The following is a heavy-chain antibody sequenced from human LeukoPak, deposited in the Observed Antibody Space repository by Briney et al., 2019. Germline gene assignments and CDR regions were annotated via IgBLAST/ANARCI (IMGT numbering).Heavy chain of an antibody. Sequence: ASVKVSCKASGGTFSSYAISWVRQAPGQGLEWMGGIIPIFGTANYAQKFQGRVTITADKSTSTAYMELSSLRSEDTAVYYCARDDYGDYASGHWGQGTLVTVSS. J-gene: IGHJ4*02. CDR1: GGTFSSYA. D-gene: IGHD4-17*01. V-gene: IGHV1-69*06. CDR3: ARDDYGDYASGH. CDR2: IIPIFGTA.